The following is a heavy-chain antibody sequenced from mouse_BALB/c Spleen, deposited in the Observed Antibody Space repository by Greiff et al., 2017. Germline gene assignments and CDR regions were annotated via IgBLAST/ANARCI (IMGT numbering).Heavy chain of an antibody. D-gene: IGHD2-3*01. J-gene: IGHJ1*01. CDR3: ARGWGYDPYWYFDV. CDR2: ISSGGST. Sequence: EVHLVESGGGLVKPGGSLKLSCAASGFTFSSYAMSWVRQTPEKRLEWVASISSGGSTYYPDSVKGRFTISRDNARNILYLQMSSLRSEDTAMYYCARGWGYDPYWYFDVWGAGTTVTVSS. CDR1: GFTFSSYA. V-gene: IGHV5-6-5*01.